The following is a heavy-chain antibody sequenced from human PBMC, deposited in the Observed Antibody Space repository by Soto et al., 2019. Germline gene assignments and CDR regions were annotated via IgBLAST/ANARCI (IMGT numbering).Heavy chain of an antibody. CDR3: ARRQQLVRGDAFDI. V-gene: IGHV1-3*01. CDR2: INAGNGNT. J-gene: IGHJ3*02. Sequence: ASVKVSCKASGYTFTSYAMHWVRQAPGQRLEWMGWINAGNGNTKYSQKLQGRVTINRDTSASTAYMELSSLRSEDTAVYYCARRQQLVRGDAFDIWGQGTTVTVSS. D-gene: IGHD6-13*01. CDR1: GYTFTSYA.